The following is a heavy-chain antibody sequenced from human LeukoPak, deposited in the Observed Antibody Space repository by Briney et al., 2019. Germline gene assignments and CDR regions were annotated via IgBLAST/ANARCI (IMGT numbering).Heavy chain of an antibody. V-gene: IGHV4-34*01. CDR1: GGSFSGYY. D-gene: IGHD3-22*01. Sequence: PSETLSLTCAVYGGSFSGYYWSWIRQPPGKGLEWIGEINHSGSTNYNPSLKSRVTISVDTSKNQFSLKLSSVTAADTAVYYCARGPYYYDSGGNFDYWGQGTLVTVSS. CDR3: ARGPYYYDSGGNFDY. J-gene: IGHJ4*02. CDR2: INHSGST.